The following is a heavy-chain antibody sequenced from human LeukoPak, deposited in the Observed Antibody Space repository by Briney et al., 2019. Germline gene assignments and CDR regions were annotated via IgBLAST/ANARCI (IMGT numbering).Heavy chain of an antibody. CDR2: INHSGST. V-gene: IGHV4-34*01. CDR1: GGSFNGYY. CDR3: ARGRIQLWLLRGPNKRNWFDP. Sequence: SETLSLTCAVYGGSFNGYYWSWIRQPPGKGLEWIGEINHSGSTNYSPSLKSRVTLSVDTSKNQFSLRLSSVTAADTAVYYCARGRIQLWLLRGPNKRNWFDPWGQGTLVTVSS. J-gene: IGHJ5*02. D-gene: IGHD5-18*01.